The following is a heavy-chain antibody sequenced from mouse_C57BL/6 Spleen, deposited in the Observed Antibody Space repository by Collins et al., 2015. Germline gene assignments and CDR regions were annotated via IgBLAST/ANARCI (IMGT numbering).Heavy chain of an antibody. Sequence: VQLQESGPGLVKPSQSLSLTCTVTGYSITSDYAWNWIRQFPGNKLEWMGYISYSGSTSYNPSLKSRISITRDTSKNQFFLQLNSVTTEDTATYYCARSYGNYGYYAMDYWGQGTSVTVSS. D-gene: IGHD2-10*02. V-gene: IGHV3-2*02. J-gene: IGHJ4*01. CDR3: ARSYGNYGYYAMDY. CDR1: GYSITSDYA. CDR2: ISYSGST.